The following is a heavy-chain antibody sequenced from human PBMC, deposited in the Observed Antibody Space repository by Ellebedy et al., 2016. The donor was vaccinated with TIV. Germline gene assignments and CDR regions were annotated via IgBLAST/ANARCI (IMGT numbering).Heavy chain of an antibody. Sequence: GESLKISXAASGFTFSSYWMSWVRQAPGKGLEWVANIKQDGSEKYYVDSVKGRFTISRDNAKNSLYLQMNSLRAEDTAVYYCASGRYLGAFDIWGQGTMVTVSS. V-gene: IGHV3-7*01. CDR3: ASGRYLGAFDI. CDR2: IKQDGSEK. CDR1: GFTFSSYW. D-gene: IGHD3-16*02. J-gene: IGHJ3*02.